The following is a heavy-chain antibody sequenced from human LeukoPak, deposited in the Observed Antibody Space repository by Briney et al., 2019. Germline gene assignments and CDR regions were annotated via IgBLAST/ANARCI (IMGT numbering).Heavy chain of an antibody. D-gene: IGHD3-10*02. CDR2: ISSTSSYT. CDR3: ARDLHYYVAMDV. Sequence: PGGSLRLSCAASGFTFSDYYMGWIRQAPGKGLEWISYISSTSSYTNYPDSLQGRFTISRDNARNSLYLQMDSLRAEDTAVYYCARDLHYYVAMDVWGQGTTVTVSS. J-gene: IGHJ6*02. CDR1: GFTFSDYY. V-gene: IGHV3-11*06.